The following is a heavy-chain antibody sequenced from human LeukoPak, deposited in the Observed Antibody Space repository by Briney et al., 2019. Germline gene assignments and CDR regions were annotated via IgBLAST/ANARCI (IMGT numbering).Heavy chain of an antibody. CDR1: GFTFSSYA. CDR2: ISSTSSYM. V-gene: IGHV3-21*01. Sequence: PGGSLRLSCAASGFTFSSYAMSWVRQAPGKGLEWVSFISSTSSYMYYADSVKGRFTISRDNAKNSLYLQMNSLRGEDTAVYYCAKDFTGSSGSQSYGMDVWGQGTTVTVSS. J-gene: IGHJ6*02. CDR3: AKDFTGSSGSQSYGMDV. D-gene: IGHD3-22*01.